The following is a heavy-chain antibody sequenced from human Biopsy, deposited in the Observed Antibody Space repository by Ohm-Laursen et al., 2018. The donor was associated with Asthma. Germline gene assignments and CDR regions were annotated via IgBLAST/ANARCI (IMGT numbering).Heavy chain of an antibody. CDR2: ISVYNGNT. CDR3: ARAVDYSHYYGIDV. CDR1: GYTFNSAG. D-gene: IGHD3-10*01. J-gene: IGHJ6*02. V-gene: IGHV1-18*01. Sequence: SSVKVPCNTSGYTFNSAGITWVRQAPGQGLEWMGWISVYNGNTKVAQKLQDRVTMITDTSTSTAYMELRSLRSDDTAVYFCARAVDYSHYYGIDVWGQGTTVTVS.